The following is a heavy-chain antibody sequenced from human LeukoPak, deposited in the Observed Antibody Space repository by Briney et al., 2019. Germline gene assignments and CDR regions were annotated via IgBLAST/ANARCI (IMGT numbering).Heavy chain of an antibody. J-gene: IGHJ4*02. CDR1: GFTFNSYW. D-gene: IGHD6-19*01. CDR2: INGDGSNP. Sequence: GGSLRLSCAASGFTFNSYWMHWVRQVPGKGLVWVSRINGDGSNPSYADSVKGRFAISRDNAKNTLYLQMNSLRAEDTAVYYCAKQQRAAVADDLDYWGQGTLVTVSS. CDR3: AKQQRAAVADDLDY. V-gene: IGHV3-74*01.